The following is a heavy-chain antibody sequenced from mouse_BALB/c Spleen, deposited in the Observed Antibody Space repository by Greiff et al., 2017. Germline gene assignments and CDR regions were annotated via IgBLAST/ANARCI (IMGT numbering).Heavy chain of an antibody. D-gene: IGHD2-14*01. J-gene: IGHJ4*01. CDR1: GFNIKDYY. CDR3: ARGYRYFMDY. Sequence: EVKLMESGAELVRPGALVKLSCKASGFNIKDYYMHWVKQRPEQGLEWIGWIDPENGNTIYDPKFQGKASITADTSSNTAYLQLSSLTSEDTAVYYCARGYRYFMDYWGQGTSVTVSS. CDR2: IDPENGNT. V-gene: IGHV14-1*02.